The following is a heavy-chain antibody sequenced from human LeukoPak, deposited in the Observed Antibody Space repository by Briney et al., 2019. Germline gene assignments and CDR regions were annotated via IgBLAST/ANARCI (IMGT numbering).Heavy chain of an antibody. J-gene: IGHJ4*02. CDR2: IRYDGSNK. D-gene: IGHD6-13*01. V-gene: IGHV3-30*02. Sequence: GGSLRLSCAASGLTFSSYGMHWLRQAPGKGLEWVAFIRYDGSNKYYADSVKGRFTISRDNSKNTLYLQMNSLKAEDTAVYYCAKDDGWYSSSPFDYWGQGTLVTVSS. CDR3: AKDDGWYSSSPFDY. CDR1: GLTFSSYG.